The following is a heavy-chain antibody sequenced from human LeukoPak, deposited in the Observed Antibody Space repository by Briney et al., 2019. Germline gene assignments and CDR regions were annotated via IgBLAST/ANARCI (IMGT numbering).Heavy chain of an antibody. J-gene: IGHJ6*04. CDR3: AELGITMIGGV. V-gene: IGHV3-21*01. CDR2: ITSSSSYI. Sequence: GGSLRLSCTASGFTFSSYTMNWVRQAPGKGLQWVSSITSSSSYIYYADSVKGRFTISRDNAKNSLYLQMNSLRAEDTAVYYCAELGITMIGGVWGKGTTVTISS. CDR1: GFTFSSYT. D-gene: IGHD3-10*02.